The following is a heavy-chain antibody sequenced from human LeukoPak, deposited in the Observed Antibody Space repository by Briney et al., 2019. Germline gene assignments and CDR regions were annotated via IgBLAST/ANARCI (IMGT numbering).Heavy chain of an antibody. V-gene: IGHV4-34*01. CDR3: ARVAVAAAYYGMDV. CDR2: INHSGST. CDR1: GGSFSGYY. J-gene: IGHJ6*02. Sequence: SETLSLTCAVYGGSFSGYYWSWIRQPPGKGLEWIGEINHSGSTIYNPSLKSRVTISVDTSKNQFSLKLSSVTAADTAVYYRARVAVAAAYYGMDVWGQGTTVTVSS. D-gene: IGHD6-19*01.